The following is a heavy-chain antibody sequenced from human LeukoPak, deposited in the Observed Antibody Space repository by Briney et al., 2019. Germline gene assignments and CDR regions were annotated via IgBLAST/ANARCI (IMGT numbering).Heavy chain of an antibody. CDR1: GFTFSSYS. Sequence: GGSLRLSCAASGFTFSSYSMNWVRQAPGKGLEWVSYISSSSSTIYYADSVKGRFTISRDNAKNSLYLQMNSLRAEDTAVYYCARDRSNYDFWSGHYNWGQGTLVTVSS. J-gene: IGHJ4*02. CDR2: ISSSSSTI. V-gene: IGHV3-48*01. CDR3: ARDRSNYDFWSGHYN. D-gene: IGHD3-3*01.